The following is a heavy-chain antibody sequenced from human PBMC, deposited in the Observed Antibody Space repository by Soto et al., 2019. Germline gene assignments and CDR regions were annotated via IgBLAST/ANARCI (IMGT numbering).Heavy chain of an antibody. Sequence: GGSLRLSCAASGFTFSKYAMSWVRQAPGKGLEWVSAINAGGNSTKSTDSVKGRFTISRDNSKNTVYLQMNNLRAEDTAIYYCGMQYDYWGQGTLVTVSS. CDR2: INAGGNST. CDR3: GMQYDY. CDR1: GFTFSKYA. V-gene: IGHV3-23*01. J-gene: IGHJ4*02.